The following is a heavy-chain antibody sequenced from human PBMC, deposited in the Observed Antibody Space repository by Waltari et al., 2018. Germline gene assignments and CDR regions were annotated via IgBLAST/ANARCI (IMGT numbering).Heavy chain of an antibody. CDR1: GFTFSRYG. CDR2: ILHDGSNE. Sequence: QVQLAESGGGVVQPGKSLRLSCTGSGFTFSRYGMHWVRQAPGKGLEWVAFILHDGSNEYYVDSVKGRFTISRDNSMSTLYLQMYSLRAEDTAVYYCAKDNSGWTPDYWGQGALVTVSS. CDR3: AKDNSGWTPDY. J-gene: IGHJ4*02. V-gene: IGHV3-30*18. D-gene: IGHD6-19*01.